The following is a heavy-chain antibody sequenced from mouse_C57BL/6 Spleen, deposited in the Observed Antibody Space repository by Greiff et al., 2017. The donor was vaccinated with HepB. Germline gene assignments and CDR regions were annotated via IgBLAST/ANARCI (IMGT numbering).Heavy chain of an antibody. CDR3: ARHYSTLRGVYFDV. CDR1: GYTFTSYW. J-gene: IGHJ1*03. Sequence: QVQLQQPGAELVRPGSSVKLSCKASGYTFTSYWMHWVKQRPIQGLEWIGNIDPSDSETHYNQKFKDKATLTVDKSSSPAYMQLSSLTSEDSAVYYCARHYSTLRGVYFDVWGTGTTVTVSS. V-gene: IGHV1-52*01. CDR2: IDPSDSET. D-gene: IGHD2-5*01.